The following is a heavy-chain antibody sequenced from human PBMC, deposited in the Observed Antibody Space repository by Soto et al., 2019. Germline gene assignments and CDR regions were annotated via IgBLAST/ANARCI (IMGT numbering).Heavy chain of an antibody. Sequence: EVQLLDSGGGLVQPGGSLRLSCTASGFTFSDYAMSWVRQPPGKGLECVSVISAGGSTYYADSVKGRFTVSRANSKNTLYLQLNSLRAEDTAVYYCANVPIWCSSTSCYTEGFDYWGQGTLVTVSS. J-gene: IGHJ4*02. CDR3: ANVPIWCSSTSCYTEGFDY. CDR2: ISAGGST. V-gene: IGHV3-23*01. D-gene: IGHD2-2*02. CDR1: GFTFSDYA.